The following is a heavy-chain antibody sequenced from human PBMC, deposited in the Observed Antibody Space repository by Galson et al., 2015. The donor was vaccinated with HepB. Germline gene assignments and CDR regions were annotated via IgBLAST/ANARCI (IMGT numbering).Heavy chain of an antibody. Sequence: SLRLSCAASGSIFSSYAMHWVRQAPGKGLEYVSGVSRNGGSTYYGNSVKGRFTISRDNSKNTLCLQMGSLRPEDMAVYYCARAVRGGVDSLVVVVPFDSWGQGTLVAVSS. D-gene: IGHD2-15*01. CDR3: ARAVRGGVDSLVVVVPFDS. CDR2: VSRNGGST. J-gene: IGHJ4*02. CDR1: GSIFSSYA. V-gene: IGHV3-64*01.